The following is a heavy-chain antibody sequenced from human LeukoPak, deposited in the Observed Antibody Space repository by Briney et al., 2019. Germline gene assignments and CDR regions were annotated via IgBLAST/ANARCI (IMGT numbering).Heavy chain of an antibody. D-gene: IGHD4-17*01. Sequence: ASVTVSCKASGYTFTGYYMHWVRQAPGQGLEWMGWINPNSGGTNYAQKFQGRVTMTRDTSISTAYMELSRLTSDDTAVYYCARCFTGGRTNGEDWFDPWGQGALVTVSS. V-gene: IGHV1-2*02. CDR2: INPNSGGT. CDR3: ARCFTGGRTNGEDWFDP. CDR1: GYTFTGYY. J-gene: IGHJ5*02.